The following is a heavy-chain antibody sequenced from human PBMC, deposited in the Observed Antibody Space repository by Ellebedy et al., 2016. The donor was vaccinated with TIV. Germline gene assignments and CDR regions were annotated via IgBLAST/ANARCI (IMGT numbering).Heavy chain of an antibody. CDR3: ARGGLGMDV. V-gene: IGHV6-1*01. CDR2: TYYRSKWYN. CDR1: RDTPSSNSAG. Sequence: SQTLSLTSXLSRDTPSSNSAGCNWTRQYPSSGREWLGRTYYRSKWYNDYAVSVRSRITINPATSKNQFSLQLNSVTPEDTAVYYCARGGLGMDVWGQGTTVTVSS. J-gene: IGHJ6*02.